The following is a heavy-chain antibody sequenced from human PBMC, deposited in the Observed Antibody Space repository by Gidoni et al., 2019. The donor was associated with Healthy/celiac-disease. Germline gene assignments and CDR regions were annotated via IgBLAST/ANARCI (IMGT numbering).Heavy chain of an antibody. Sequence: QVQLVQSGAEVKKPGASVKVSCKASGYTFTSYGISWVRQAPGQGLEWMGWISAYNGNTNYAQKLQGRVTMTTDTSTSTAYMELRSLRSDDTAVYYCARAPFADYYGSGLHVPYWYFDLWGRGTLVTVSS. CDR2: ISAYNGNT. J-gene: IGHJ2*01. CDR1: GYTFTSYG. D-gene: IGHD3-10*01. V-gene: IGHV1-18*01. CDR3: ARAPFADYYGSGLHVPYWYFDL.